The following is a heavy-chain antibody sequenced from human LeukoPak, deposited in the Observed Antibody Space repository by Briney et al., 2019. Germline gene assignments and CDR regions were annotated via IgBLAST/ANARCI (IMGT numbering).Heavy chain of an antibody. CDR3: AKERSSAYYYDSSGYFDY. CDR1: GFTFSSYA. Sequence: GGSLRLSCAASGFTFSSYAMSWVRQAPGKGLEWASAISGSGGSTYYADSVKGRFTISRDNSKNTPYLQMNSLRAEDTAVYYCAKERSSAYYYDSSGYFDYWGQGTLVTVSS. J-gene: IGHJ4*02. D-gene: IGHD3-22*01. CDR2: ISGSGGST. V-gene: IGHV3-23*01.